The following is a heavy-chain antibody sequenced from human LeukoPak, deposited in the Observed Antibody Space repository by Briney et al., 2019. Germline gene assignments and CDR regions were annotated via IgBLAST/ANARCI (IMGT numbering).Heavy chain of an antibody. D-gene: IGHD3-10*01. Sequence: PGRSLRLSCAASGFTFSSYAMHWVRQAPGKGLEWVAVISYDGSNKYYADSVKGRFTISRDNSRNTLCLQMNSLRAEDTAVYYCARDYLSFGELGFDYWGQGTLVTVSS. CDR2: ISYDGSNK. V-gene: IGHV3-30*04. CDR1: GFTFSSYA. J-gene: IGHJ4*02. CDR3: ARDYLSFGELGFDY.